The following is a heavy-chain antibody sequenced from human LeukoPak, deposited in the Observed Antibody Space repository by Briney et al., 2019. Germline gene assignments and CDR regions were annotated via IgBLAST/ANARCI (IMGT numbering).Heavy chain of an antibody. V-gene: IGHV1-69*13. Sequence: SVKVSCKASGGTFSSYAISWVRQAPGQGLEWMGGIIPIFGTANYAQKFQGRVTITADESTSTAYMELSSLRSEDTAVYYCARDGSYDYVWESIPQYTYYFDYWGQGTLVTVSS. CDR3: ARDGSYDYVWESIPQYTYYFDY. J-gene: IGHJ4*02. CDR2: IIPIFGTA. D-gene: IGHD3-16*01. CDR1: GGTFSSYA.